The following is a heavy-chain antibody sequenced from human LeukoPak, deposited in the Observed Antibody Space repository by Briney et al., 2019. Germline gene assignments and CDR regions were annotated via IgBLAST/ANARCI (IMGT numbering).Heavy chain of an antibody. CDR3: AKDPGGSQST. J-gene: IGHJ5*02. CDR2: IRYDESKK. Sequence: PGGSLRLSCAASGFTLSSYGMHWVRQAPGKGLEWVAFIRYDESKKYYADSVNGRFTISRDNSKNTLYLQMNSLRAEDTAVYYCAKDPGGSQSTWGQGTLVTVSS. CDR1: GFTLSSYG. D-gene: IGHD1-26*01. V-gene: IGHV3-30*02.